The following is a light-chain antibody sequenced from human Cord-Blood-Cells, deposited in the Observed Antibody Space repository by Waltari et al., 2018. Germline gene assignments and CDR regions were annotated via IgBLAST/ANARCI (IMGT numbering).Light chain of an antibody. Sequence: QSVLTQPPSVSGAPGQRVTISCTGSSSNIGAGYDVHWYQRLPGTAPKLLIYGNGNRPSGVPDRFSGSKSGTSASLAITGLQAEDEADYYCQSYDSSLSGAVFGGGTQLTVL. CDR2: GNG. V-gene: IGLV1-40*01. CDR1: SSNIGAGYD. CDR3: QSYDSSLSGAV. J-gene: IGLJ7*01.